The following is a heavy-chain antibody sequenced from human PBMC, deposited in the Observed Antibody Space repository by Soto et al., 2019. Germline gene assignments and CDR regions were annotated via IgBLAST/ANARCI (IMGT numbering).Heavy chain of an antibody. J-gene: IGHJ4*02. CDR2: INNHRGVA. CDR3: AKYPSGYFYFDY. CDR1: GFTFRTYA. D-gene: IGHD3-22*01. V-gene: IGHV3-23*01. Sequence: PGGSLRLSCSPSGFTFRTYAMTWVRQAPGKGLEWVSSINNHRGVAYYAESVKGRFTISRDHSKNTLCLQMKSLRAKDTAIYYCAKYPSGYFYFDYWGQGALVTVSS.